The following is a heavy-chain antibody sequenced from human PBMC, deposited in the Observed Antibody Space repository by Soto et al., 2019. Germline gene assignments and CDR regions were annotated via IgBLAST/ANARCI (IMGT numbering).Heavy chain of an antibody. V-gene: IGHV4-59*01. Sequence: QVQLQESGPGLVKPSETLSLTCTVSGGSISSYYWSWIRQPPGKGLEWIGYIYYSGSTNYNPSLTSRVPISVDTSKSPFSLKLSSVTAADTAVYYCASSSYYDFCSGYYAYFQHWGQGSLVTVSS. CDR2: IYYSGST. D-gene: IGHD3-3*01. J-gene: IGHJ1*01. CDR3: ASSSYYDFCSGYYAYFQH. CDR1: GGSISSYY.